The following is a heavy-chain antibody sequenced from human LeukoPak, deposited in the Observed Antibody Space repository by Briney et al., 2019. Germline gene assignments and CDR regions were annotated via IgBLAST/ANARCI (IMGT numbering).Heavy chain of an antibody. J-gene: IGHJ4*02. V-gene: IGHV5-10-1*01. Sequence: GASLKISCKGSGYSFTSYWISWVRQMPGKGLEWMGRIDPSDSYTNYSPSFQGHVTISADKSISTAYLQWSSLKASDTAMYYCARLGGGLRYFDWLPNPLDYWGQGTLVTVSS. D-gene: IGHD3-9*01. CDR3: ARLGGGLRYFDWLPNPLDY. CDR1: GYSFTSYW. CDR2: IDPSDSYT.